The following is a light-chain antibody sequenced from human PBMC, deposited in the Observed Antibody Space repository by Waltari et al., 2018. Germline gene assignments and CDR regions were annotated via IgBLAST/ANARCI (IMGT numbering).Light chain of an antibody. CDR3: QLRSLWPPT. J-gene: IGKJ2*01. V-gene: IGKV3-11*01. CDR1: QSVCTS. CDR2: DAS. Sequence: EIVLTQSPATLSLSPGERATLSCRARQSVCTSLAGIRQKPGQAPRLPIYDASMRATGIPAGFSGSWSGTDFTLTISSLEPEDFAVYYCQLRSLWPPTFGRGTKLEMK.